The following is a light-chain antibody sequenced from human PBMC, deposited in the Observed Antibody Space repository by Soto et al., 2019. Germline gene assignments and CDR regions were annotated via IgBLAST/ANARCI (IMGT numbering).Light chain of an antibody. CDR3: QQYGNSPPYT. J-gene: IGKJ2*01. Sequence: EFVLTQSPGTLSLSPGERATLSRRASQTVRNNYLAWYQQKPGQAPRLLIYATSSRATGIPDRFSGSGSGTDFTLTISRLEPEDFAVYYCQQYGNSPPYTFGQGTKVDIK. CDR2: ATS. CDR1: QTVRNNY. V-gene: IGKV3-20*01.